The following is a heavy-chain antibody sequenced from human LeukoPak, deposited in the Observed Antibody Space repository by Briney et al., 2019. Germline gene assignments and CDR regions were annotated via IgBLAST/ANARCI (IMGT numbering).Heavy chain of an antibody. CDR1: GSMFSTYG. J-gene: IGHJ4*02. CDR3: ARHLAWYSNFDY. D-gene: IGHD6-13*01. V-gene: IGHV3-30*02. Sequence: PGGSLRLSCAASGSMFSTYGMHWVRQAPGKGLEWVAFLRYDGSSKFYADSVKGRFSISRDNAKNTLYLQMNSLRAEDTAVYYCARHLAWYSNFDYWGQGTLVTVSS. CDR2: LRYDGSSK.